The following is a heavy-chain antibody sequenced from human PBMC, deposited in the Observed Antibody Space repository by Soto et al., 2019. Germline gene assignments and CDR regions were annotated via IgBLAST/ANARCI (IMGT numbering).Heavy chain of an antibody. D-gene: IGHD5-18*01. J-gene: IGHJ6*04. CDR3: GRDYKRESCGSVRCNSLHV. V-gene: IGHV4-61*01. Sequence: SENLALSCTVYDGSVSRGSYFWTWLRLPPGKGLEWIRYTSYSGSTNYNPSLKSRVIISVDSRKSQCSLKLQYVAAADTALYCCGRDYKRESCGSVRCNSLHVWGESTTVTVSS. CDR1: DGSVSRGSYF. CDR2: TSYSGST.